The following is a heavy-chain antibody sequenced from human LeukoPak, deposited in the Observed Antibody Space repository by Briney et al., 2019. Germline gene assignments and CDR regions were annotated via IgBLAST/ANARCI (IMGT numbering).Heavy chain of an antibody. CDR1: GYSFTGSY. J-gene: IGHJ5*02. V-gene: IGHV1-2*02. CDR3: ARARQIGTTRWFDP. CDR2: FNPNSGGT. D-gene: IGHD1-1*01. Sequence: ASVKVSCKACGYSFTGSYMHWVREAPGPGLEWMGWFNPNSGGTNYAQKFRGRVTMTRDTSISTAYMELCRLRSDDTAVYYCARARQIGTTRWFDPWGQGTLVTVSS.